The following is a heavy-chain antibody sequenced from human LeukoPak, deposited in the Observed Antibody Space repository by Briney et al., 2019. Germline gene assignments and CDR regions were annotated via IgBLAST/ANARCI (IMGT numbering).Heavy chain of an antibody. D-gene: IGHD6-19*01. CDR3: ASEYSSGWRPFDY. CDR1: GYSISSGYY. CDR2: IYHSGST. V-gene: IGHV4-38-2*02. Sequence: KPSETLSLTCTVSGYSISSGYYWGWIRQPPGKGLEWIGSIYHSGSTYYNPSLKSRVTISVDTSKNQFSLKLSSVTAADTAVYYCASEYSSGWRPFDYWGQGTLVTASS. J-gene: IGHJ4*02.